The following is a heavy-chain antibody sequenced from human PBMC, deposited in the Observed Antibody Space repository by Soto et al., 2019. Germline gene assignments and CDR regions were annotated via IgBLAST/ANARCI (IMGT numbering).Heavy chain of an antibody. V-gene: IGHV3-23*01. CDR1: GFIFSSYA. CDR2: FSGTTSST. J-gene: IGHJ4*02. Sequence: EVQLLESGGGLVQPGGSLRLSCAASGFIFSSYAMSWVRQAPGKGLEWVSAFSGTTSSTYYADSVKGRFTISRDNSKNPLYLQMNSLKAEDTAVYYCAKGQKWELPFDYWGQGALVTVSS. D-gene: IGHD1-26*01. CDR3: AKGQKWELPFDY.